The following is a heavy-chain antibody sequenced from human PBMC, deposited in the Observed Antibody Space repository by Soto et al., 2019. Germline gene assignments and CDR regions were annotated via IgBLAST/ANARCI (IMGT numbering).Heavy chain of an antibody. D-gene: IGHD3-9*01. J-gene: IGHJ6*02. Sequence: GGSLRLSCAASGFTFSSYGMHWVRQAPGKGLEWVAVISYDGSNKYYADSVKGRFTISRDNSKNTLYLQMNSLRAEDTAVYYCAKGLRYFDFQSGMDVWGQGTTVTVSS. CDR3: AKGLRYFDFQSGMDV. CDR1: GFTFSSYG. CDR2: ISYDGSNK. V-gene: IGHV3-30*18.